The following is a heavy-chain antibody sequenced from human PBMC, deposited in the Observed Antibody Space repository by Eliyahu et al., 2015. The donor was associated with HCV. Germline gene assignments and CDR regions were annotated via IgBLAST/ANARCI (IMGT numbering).Heavy chain of an antibody. D-gene: IGHD6-19*01. V-gene: IGHV3-21*01. CDR3: VREGGESAGWAVGYHFDL. CDR2: IGKRNPYI. Sequence: EVQLVESGGGQVKPGGSLXISCSASGFTFSXYTVHWVRQALGKRLEWVSSIGKRNPYIYYADSVKGRFTVSRDNAKGSLYLQMNSLTPEDTAVYYCVREGGESAGWAVGYHFDLWGQGTLVTVSS. CDR1: GFTFSXYT. J-gene: IGHJ4*02.